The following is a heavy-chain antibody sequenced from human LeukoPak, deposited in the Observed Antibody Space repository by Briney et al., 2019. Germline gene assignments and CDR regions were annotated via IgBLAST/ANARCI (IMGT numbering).Heavy chain of an antibody. CDR2: ISSSSSYI. D-gene: IGHD2-2*02. Sequence: PGGSLRLSCAGSGFTFSSYYMDWVRQAPGKGLEWVSSISSSSSYIYYADSVKGRFTISRDNAKNSLYLQMNSLRAEDTAVYYCARDSAGYCSSTSCYTPSLAFDIWGQGTMVTVSS. CDR3: ARDSAGYCSSTSCYTPSLAFDI. CDR1: GFTFSSYY. J-gene: IGHJ3*02. V-gene: IGHV3-21*01.